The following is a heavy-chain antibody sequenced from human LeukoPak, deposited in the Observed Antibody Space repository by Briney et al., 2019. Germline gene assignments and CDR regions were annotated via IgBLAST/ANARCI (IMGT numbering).Heavy chain of an antibody. CDR1: GYSISSGYY. D-gene: IGHD3-22*01. J-gene: IGHJ4*02. Sequence: PSETLSLTCTVSGYSISSGYYWGWIRQPPGKGLEWIGSIYHSGSTYYNPSLKSRVTISVDTSKNQFSLKLSSVTAADTAVYYCARETRDSSGYDYWGQGTLVTVSS. CDR2: IYHSGST. CDR3: ARETRDSSGYDY. V-gene: IGHV4-38-2*02.